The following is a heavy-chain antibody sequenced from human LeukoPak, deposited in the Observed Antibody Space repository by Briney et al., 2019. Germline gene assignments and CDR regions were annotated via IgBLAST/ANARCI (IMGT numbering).Heavy chain of an antibody. Sequence: SETLSLTCTVSGGSISSYYWSWIRQPPGRGLEWIGYIYYSGSTNYNPSLKSRVTISVDTSKNQFSLKLSSVTAADTAVYYCGRGGYYDSSGRHYYFDYWGQGTLVTVSS. CDR1: GGSISSYY. D-gene: IGHD3-22*01. CDR3: GRGGYYDSSGRHYYFDY. V-gene: IGHV4-59*01. CDR2: IYYSGST. J-gene: IGHJ4*02.